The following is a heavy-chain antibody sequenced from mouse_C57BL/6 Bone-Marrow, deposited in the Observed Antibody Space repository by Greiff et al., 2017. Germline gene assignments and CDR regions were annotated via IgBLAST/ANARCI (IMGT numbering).Heavy chain of an antibody. V-gene: IGHV1-62-2*01. D-gene: IGHD2-1*01. CDR3: ATHDSYGNYIGYFDV. CDR2: FYPGSGSI. J-gene: IGHJ1*03. CDR1: GYTFTEYT. Sequence: QVQLQQSGAELVKPGASVKLSCTASGYTFTEYTIHWVKQRSGQGLEWIGWFYPGSGSIKYNEKFKDKATLTADKSSNTVYMERSRLTSEDSAVYFGATHDSYGNYIGYFDVWGTGTTVTVSS.